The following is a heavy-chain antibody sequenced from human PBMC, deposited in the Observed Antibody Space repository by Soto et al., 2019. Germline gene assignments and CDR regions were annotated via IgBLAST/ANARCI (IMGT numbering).Heavy chain of an antibody. D-gene: IGHD6-19*01. J-gene: IGHJ4*02. V-gene: IGHV1-18*01. CDR2: ISAYNGNT. Sequence: QVPLVQSGAEVKKPGASVKVSCKASGYTFTSYGISWVRQAPGQGLEWMGWISAYNGNTNYAQKLQGRVTMTTDTATSTAYMELRSLRSDDTAVYYCARDIGGQWLVIETFDYWGQGTLVTVSS. CDR3: ARDIGGQWLVIETFDY. CDR1: GYTFTSYG.